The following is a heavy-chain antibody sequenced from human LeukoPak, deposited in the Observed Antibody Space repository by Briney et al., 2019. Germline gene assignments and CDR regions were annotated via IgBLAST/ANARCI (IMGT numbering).Heavy chain of an antibody. CDR2: ISYDGSNK. CDR1: GFTFSSYA. CDR3: ARVGYNWNYEDY. D-gene: IGHD1-7*01. Sequence: PGGSLRLSCAASGFTFSSYAMHWVRQAPGKGLEWVAVISYDGSNKYYADSVKGRFTISRDNSKNTLYLQMNSLRAEDTAVYYCARVGYNWNYEDYWGQGTLVTVSS. J-gene: IGHJ4*02. V-gene: IGHV3-30-3*01.